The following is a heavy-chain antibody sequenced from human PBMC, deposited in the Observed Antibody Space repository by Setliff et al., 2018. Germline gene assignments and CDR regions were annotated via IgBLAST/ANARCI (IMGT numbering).Heavy chain of an antibody. V-gene: IGHV4-61*09. J-gene: IGHJ4*02. CDR1: GGSISSGTFY. CDR3: ARQRRIWNDLDYFDY. Sequence: SETLSLTCTVSGGSISSGTFYWTWLRQPAGKGLEWIGHIYSSGNINYNPSLVSRVSISIDTSKSQFSLRLSSVTAADTAVYYCARQRRIWNDLDYFDYWGQGTLVTVSS. D-gene: IGHD1-1*01. CDR2: IYSSGNI.